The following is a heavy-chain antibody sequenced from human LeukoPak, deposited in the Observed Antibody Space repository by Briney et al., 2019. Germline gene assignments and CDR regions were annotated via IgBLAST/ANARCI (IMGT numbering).Heavy chain of an antibody. Sequence: VKVSCKASGGTFSSYAISWVRQAPGQGLEWLGGIIPLFGTANYAQKLQGRVTMTTDTSTSTAYMELRSLRSDDTAVYYCVSRGGRYCSGGSCFDPWGQGTLVTVSS. D-gene: IGHD2-15*01. CDR1: GGTFSSYA. V-gene: IGHV1-69*13. CDR2: IIPLFGTA. CDR3: VSRGGRYCSGGSCFDP. J-gene: IGHJ5*02.